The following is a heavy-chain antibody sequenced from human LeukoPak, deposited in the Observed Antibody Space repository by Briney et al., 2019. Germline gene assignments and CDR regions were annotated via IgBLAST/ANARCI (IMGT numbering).Heavy chain of an antibody. CDR2: IWYDGSNK. V-gene: IGHV3-33*01. D-gene: IGHD3-10*01. CDR3: ARLDYYGSGFPLDY. Sequence: PGGSLRLSCAASGFTFSSYGMHWVRQAPGKGLEWVAVIWYDGSNKYYADSVKGRFTISRDNSKNTLYLQMNSLRAEDTAVYYCARLDYYGSGFPLDYWGQGTLVTVSS. CDR1: GFTFSSYG. J-gene: IGHJ4*02.